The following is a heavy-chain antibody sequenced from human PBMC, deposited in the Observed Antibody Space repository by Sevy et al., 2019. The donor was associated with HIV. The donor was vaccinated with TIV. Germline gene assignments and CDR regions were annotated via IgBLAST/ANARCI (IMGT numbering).Heavy chain of an antibody. D-gene: IGHD2-15*01. CDR1: GSRLIEVS. CDR2: LDPEDGET. CDR3: AADRGEDYCSGNSCQRHYYYGLDV. Sequence: ASVKVSCKVSGSRLIEVSMHWVRQAPGKGLEWMGHLDPEDGETIYAQNFQGRVTMTEDTSTDTAYMEVSSLRSEGTAVYYCAADRGEDYCSGNSCQRHYYYGLDVWGQGTTVTVSS. V-gene: IGHV1-24*01. J-gene: IGHJ6*02.